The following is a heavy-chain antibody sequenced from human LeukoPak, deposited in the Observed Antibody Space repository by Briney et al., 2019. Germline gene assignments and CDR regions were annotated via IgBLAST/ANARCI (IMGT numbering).Heavy chain of an antibody. V-gene: IGHV1-24*01. D-gene: IGHD2-2*02. CDR2: FDPEDGET. J-gene: IGHJ4*02. Sequence: ASVKVSCKVSGYTLTELSMHWVRQAPGKGPEWMGGFDPEDGETIYAQKFQGRVTMTEDTSTDTAYMELSSLRSEDTAVYYCATERYYCSSTSCYTLNFDYWGQGTLVTVSS. CDR3: ATERYYCSSTSCYTLNFDY. CDR1: GYTLTELS.